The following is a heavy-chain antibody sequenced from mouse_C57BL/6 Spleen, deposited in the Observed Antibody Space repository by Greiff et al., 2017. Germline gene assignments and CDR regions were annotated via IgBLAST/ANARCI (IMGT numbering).Heavy chain of an antibody. CDR3: ARSPSVYYFDY. Sequence: VKLQQSGAELARPGASVKLSCKASGYTFTSYGISWVKQRTGQGLEWIGEVYPRSGNTYYNEKFKGKATLTANKSSSTAYMELRSLTSEDSAVYFCARSPSVYYFDYWGQGTTLTVSS. CDR2: VYPRSGNT. CDR1: GYTFTSYG. J-gene: IGHJ2*01. V-gene: IGHV1-81*01.